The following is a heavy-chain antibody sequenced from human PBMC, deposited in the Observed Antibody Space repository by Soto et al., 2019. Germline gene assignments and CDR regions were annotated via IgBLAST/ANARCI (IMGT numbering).Heavy chain of an antibody. CDR3: ARGFLESSSSGYYYGMDV. V-gene: IGHV1-69*13. CDR1: GGTFSSYA. CDR2: IIPIFGTA. Sequence: SVKVSCKASGGTFSSYAISWVRQAPGQGLEWMGGIIPIFGTANYAQKFQGRVTITADESTSTAYMELSSLRSEDTAVYYCARGFLESSSSGYYYGMDVWGQGTTVTV. D-gene: IGHD6-6*01. J-gene: IGHJ6*02.